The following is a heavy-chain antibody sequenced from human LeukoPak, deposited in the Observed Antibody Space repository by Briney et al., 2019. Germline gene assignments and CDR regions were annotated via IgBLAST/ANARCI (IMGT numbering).Heavy chain of an antibody. D-gene: IGHD3-16*01. J-gene: IGHJ4*02. CDR3: SRSTFGQYDY. V-gene: IGHV3-74*01. Sequence: GGSLRLSCAVSGFAFSTYWMHWVRQAPGKGLVWVSRINTDGTITNYADSVKGRFTISRDNAKNMLHLQMNSLRADDTAVYYCSRSTFGQYDYWGQGTLVTVS. CDR1: GFAFSTYW. CDR2: INTDGTIT.